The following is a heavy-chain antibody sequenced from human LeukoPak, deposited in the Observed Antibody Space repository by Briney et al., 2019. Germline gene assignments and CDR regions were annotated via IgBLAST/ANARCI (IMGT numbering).Heavy chain of an antibody. V-gene: IGHV3-21*01. Sequence: GGSLRLSCVASGFTFSSCAMNWVRQAPGKGLEWVSSISSDSTSIHYSDSVKGRFTISRDNARNSLYLQMNNLRAEDTAVYYCTRVQAGRSGLMDVWGRGTTVTVSS. CDR2: ISSDSTSI. CDR1: GFTFSSCA. J-gene: IGHJ6*02. CDR3: TRVQAGRSGLMDV. D-gene: IGHD2-8*02.